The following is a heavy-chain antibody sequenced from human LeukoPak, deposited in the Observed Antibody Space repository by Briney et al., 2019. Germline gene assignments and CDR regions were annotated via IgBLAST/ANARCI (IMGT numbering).Heavy chain of an antibody. CDR3: ASWEASTNY. CDR2: IKPDGRDK. Sequence: GALRLSCAASGLFFNTNWMSWVRQAPGKGLEWVATIKPDGRDKYYVDSVKGRFTMSRDNGKNSVYLQMNSLRAEDTAVYYCASWEASTNYWGQGTLVTVSS. V-gene: IGHV3-7*01. D-gene: IGHD1-26*01. J-gene: IGHJ4*02. CDR1: GLFFNTNW.